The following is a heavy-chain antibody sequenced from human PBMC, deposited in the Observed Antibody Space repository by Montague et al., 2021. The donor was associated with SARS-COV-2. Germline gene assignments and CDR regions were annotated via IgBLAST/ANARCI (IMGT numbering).Heavy chain of an antibody. CDR2: IHHSGST. CDR1: GGSISSSNW. J-gene: IGHJ4*02. V-gene: IGHV4-4*02. D-gene: IGHD4/OR15-4a*01. Sequence: SETLSLTSAVSGGSISSSNWWSWVRQPPGKGLEWIGEIHHSGSTNYNPSLKSRVTMSVDRSKNHFSLRLSSVTAADTAMYYCARGGYGGWTGYYFDYWGQGTLVTVSS. CDR3: ARGGYGGWTGYYFDY.